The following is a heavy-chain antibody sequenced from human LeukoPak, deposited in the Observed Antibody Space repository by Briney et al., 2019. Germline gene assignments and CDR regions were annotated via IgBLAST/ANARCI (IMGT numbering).Heavy chain of an antibody. CDR1: GYTLTELS. CDR3: ATGLTWLAKGYFQH. J-gene: IGHJ1*01. D-gene: IGHD6-19*01. Sequence: ASVKVSYKVSGYTLTELSMHWVRQAPGKGLEWMGGFDPEDGETIYAQKFQGRVTMTEDTSTDTAYMELSSLRSEDTAVYYCATGLTWLAKGYFQHWGQGTLVTVSS. CDR2: FDPEDGET. V-gene: IGHV1-24*01.